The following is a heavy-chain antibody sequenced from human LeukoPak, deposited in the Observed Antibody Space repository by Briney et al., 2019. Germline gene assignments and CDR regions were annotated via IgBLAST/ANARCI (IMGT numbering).Heavy chain of an antibody. Sequence: GGSLRLSCAASGFTFSSYSMNWVRQAPGEGLEWVSSISSSSSYIYYADSVEGRFTISRDNAKNSLYLQMNSLRAEDTAVYYCARTPYSSGWYLPDWYFDLWGRGTLVTVSS. CDR1: GFTFSSYS. CDR3: ARTPYSSGWYLPDWYFDL. J-gene: IGHJ2*01. CDR2: ISSSSSYI. D-gene: IGHD6-19*01. V-gene: IGHV3-21*01.